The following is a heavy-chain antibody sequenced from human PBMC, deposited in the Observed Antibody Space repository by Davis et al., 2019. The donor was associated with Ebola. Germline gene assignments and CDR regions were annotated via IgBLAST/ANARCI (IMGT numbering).Heavy chain of an antibody. Sequence: AASVKVSCKASGGTFSSYAISWVRQAPGQGLEWMGRIIPILGIANYAQKLQGRVTMTTDTSTSTAYMELRSLRSDDTAVYYCASYDFWSGYYRFDPWGQGTLVTVSS. CDR3: ASYDFWSGYYRFDP. CDR2: IIPILGIA. V-gene: IGHV1-69*04. CDR1: GGTFSSYA. D-gene: IGHD3-3*01. J-gene: IGHJ5*02.